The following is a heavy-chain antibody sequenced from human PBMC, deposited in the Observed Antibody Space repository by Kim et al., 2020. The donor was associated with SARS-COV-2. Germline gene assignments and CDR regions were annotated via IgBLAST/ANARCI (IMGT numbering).Heavy chain of an antibody. CDR3: ARGRYCSSTRCYENWFDP. CDR1: GGSFSGYY. J-gene: IGHJ5*02. V-gene: IGHV4-34*01. CDR2: INHSGST. D-gene: IGHD2-2*01. Sequence: SETLSLTCAVYGGSFSGYYWSWIRQPPGKGLEWIGEINHSGSTNYNPSLKSRVTISVDTSKNQFSLRLSSVTAADTAVYYCARGRYCSSTRCYENWFDPWDQGTMVTVSS.